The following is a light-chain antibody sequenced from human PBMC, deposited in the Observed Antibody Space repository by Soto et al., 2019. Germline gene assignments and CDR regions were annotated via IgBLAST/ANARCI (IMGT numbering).Light chain of an antibody. CDR2: DAS. Sequence: DIQMNQSPSTLSASVGDRVTITCRASQNINTLLAWYQQKPGKAPQLLIYDASNLESGVPSRFSGSGSGTEFTLSISSLQPDDFATYYCQQCYIHWPFGQ. J-gene: IGKJ1*01. V-gene: IGKV1-5*01. CDR3: QQCYIHWP. CDR1: QNINTL.